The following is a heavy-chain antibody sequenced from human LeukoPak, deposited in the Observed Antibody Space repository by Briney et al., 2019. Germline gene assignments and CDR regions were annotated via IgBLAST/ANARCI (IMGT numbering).Heavy chain of an antibody. V-gene: IGHV1-18*01. CDR1: GYTFTSYG. J-gene: IGHJ4*02. Sequence: ASAKVSCKASGYTFTSYGISWVRQAPGQGLEWMGWISAYNGNTNYAQKLQGRVTMTTDTSTSTAYMELRSLRSDDTAVYYCARISGYSSSYQQEMWGQGTLVTVSS. D-gene: IGHD6-13*01. CDR3: ARISGYSSSYQQEM. CDR2: ISAYNGNT.